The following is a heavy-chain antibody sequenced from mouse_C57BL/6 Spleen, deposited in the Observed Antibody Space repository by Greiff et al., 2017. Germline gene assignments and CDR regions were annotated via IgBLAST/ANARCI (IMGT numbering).Heavy chain of an antibody. CDR3: ARHEEGYYGNYVFGY. CDR1: GYSFTASP. J-gene: IGHJ2*01. D-gene: IGHD2-1*01. V-gene: IGHV1-62-2*01. CDR2: FYPGSGSI. Sequence: LVQPGASVMLSCKASGYSFTASPLHWVKQRSGQGLEWIGWFYPGSGSIKYNETFKDKATLTADKSSSTVYMELSRLTSEDSAVYFCARHEEGYYGNYVFGYWGQGTTLTCSS.